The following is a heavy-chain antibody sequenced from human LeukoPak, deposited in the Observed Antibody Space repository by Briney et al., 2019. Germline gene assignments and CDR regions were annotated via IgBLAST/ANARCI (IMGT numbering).Heavy chain of an antibody. V-gene: IGHV4-39*07. CDR3: ARDLGGRYDYSNHD. J-gene: IGHJ4*02. Sequence: KPSETLSLTCTVSGGSISSSSYYWGWIRQPPGKGLEWIGSIYYSGSTYYNPSLKSRVTISIDRPNNQFSLKMTSVTAADTAVYYCARDLGGRYDYSNHDWGQGTLVTVSS. D-gene: IGHD4-11*01. CDR1: GGSISSSSYY. CDR2: IYYSGST.